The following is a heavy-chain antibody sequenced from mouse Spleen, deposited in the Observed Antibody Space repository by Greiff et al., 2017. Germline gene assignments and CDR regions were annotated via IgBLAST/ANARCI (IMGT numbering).Heavy chain of an antibody. CDR2: ISSGGGNT. V-gene: IGHV5-9*04. D-gene: IGHD2-4*01. J-gene: IGHJ2*01. CDR1: GFTFSSYA. Sequence: EVKVVESGGGLVKLGGSLKLSCAASGFTFSSYAMSWVRQTPEKRLEWVATISSGGGNTYYPDSVKGRFTISRDNAKNTLYLQMSSLKSEDTAMYYCASLSTMILFDYWGQGTTLTVSS. CDR3: ASLSTMILFDY.